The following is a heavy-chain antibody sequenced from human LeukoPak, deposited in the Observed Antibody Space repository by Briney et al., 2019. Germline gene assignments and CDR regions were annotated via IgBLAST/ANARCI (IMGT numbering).Heavy chain of an antibody. CDR1: GYSFTTYW. V-gene: IGHV5-51*01. J-gene: IGHJ4*02. CDR3: ARHYNFDY. CDR2: IYPGDSDT. D-gene: IGHD4-11*01. Sequence: NPGESLKISCKGSGYSFTTYWIGWVRQMPGKGLEWMGNIYPGDSDTRYNPSLQGQVTISADKSISTAYLQWSSLKASDTAIYYCARHYNFDYWGQGTLVTVSS.